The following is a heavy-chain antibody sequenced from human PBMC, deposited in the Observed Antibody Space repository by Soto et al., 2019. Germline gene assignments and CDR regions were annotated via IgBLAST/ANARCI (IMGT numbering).Heavy chain of an antibody. V-gene: IGHV3-30*18. CDR2: ISYDGSNK. J-gene: IGHJ6*02. CDR1: GFTFSSYG. Sequence: GGSLRLSCAASGFTFSSYGMHWVRQAPGKGLEWVAVISYDGSNKYYADSVKGRFTISRDNSKNTLYLQMNSLRAEDTAGYYCAKGIPPYYYDSSGYYPFYYYYGMDVWGQGTTVTVSS. CDR3: AKGIPPYYYDSSGYYPFYYYYGMDV. D-gene: IGHD3-22*01.